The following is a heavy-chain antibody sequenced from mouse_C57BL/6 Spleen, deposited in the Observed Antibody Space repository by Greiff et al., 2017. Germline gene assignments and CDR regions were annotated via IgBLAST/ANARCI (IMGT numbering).Heavy chain of an antibody. D-gene: IGHD1-1*01. Sequence: QVQLQQPGAELVRPGTSVKLSCKASGYTFTSYWMHWVKQRPGQGLEWIGVIDPSDSYTNYNQKFKGKATLTVDTSSSTAYMQLSSLTSEDSAVYYCARAGYYGSYAMDYWGQGTSVTVSS. CDR2: IDPSDSYT. V-gene: IGHV1-59*01. CDR1: GYTFTSYW. J-gene: IGHJ4*01. CDR3: ARAGYYGSYAMDY.